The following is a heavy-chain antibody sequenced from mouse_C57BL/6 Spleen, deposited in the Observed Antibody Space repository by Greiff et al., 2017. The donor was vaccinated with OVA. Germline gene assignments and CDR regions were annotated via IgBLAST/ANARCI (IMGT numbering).Heavy chain of an antibody. CDR2: IRLKSDNYAT. CDR1: GFTFSNYW. Sequence: EVKLQESGGGLVQPGGSMKLSCVASGFTFSNYWMNWVRQSPEKGLEWVAQIRLKSDNYATHYAESVKGRFTISRDDSKSSVYLQMNNVRAEDTGIYYCTGPAYWGQGTLVTVSA. V-gene: IGHV6-3*01. J-gene: IGHJ3*01. CDR3: TGPAY.